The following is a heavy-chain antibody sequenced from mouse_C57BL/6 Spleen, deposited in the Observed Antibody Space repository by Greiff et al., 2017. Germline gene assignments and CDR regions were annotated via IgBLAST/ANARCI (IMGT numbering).Heavy chain of an antibody. J-gene: IGHJ2*01. CDR1: GYSFTGYY. CDR3: ARSDYDYGTDY. CDR2: INPSTGGT. V-gene: IGHV1-42*01. D-gene: IGHD1-1*01. Sequence: VQLQQSGPELVKPGASVKISCKASGYSFTGYYMNWVKQSPEKSLEWIGEINPSTGGTTYNQKFKAKATLTVDKSSSTAYMQLKSLTSEDSAVYYCARSDYDYGTDYWGQGTTLTVSS.